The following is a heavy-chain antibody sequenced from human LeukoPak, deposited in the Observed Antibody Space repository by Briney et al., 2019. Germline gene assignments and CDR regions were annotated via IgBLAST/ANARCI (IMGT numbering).Heavy chain of an antibody. CDR1: GGSISSYY. V-gene: IGHV4-59*01. J-gene: IGHJ4*02. CDR3: ARDRGRGYGGNRGLD. Sequence: SETLSLTCTVSGGSISSYYWSWIRQPPGEGLEWIGYIYYSGSTNYNPSLKSRVTISVDTSKNQFSLKLSSVTAADTAVYYCARDRGRGYGGNRGLDWGQGTLVTVSS. CDR2: IYYSGST. D-gene: IGHD4-23*01.